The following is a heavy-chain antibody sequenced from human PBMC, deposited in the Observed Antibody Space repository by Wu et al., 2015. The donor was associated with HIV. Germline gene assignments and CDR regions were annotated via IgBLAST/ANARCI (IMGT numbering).Heavy chain of an antibody. J-gene: IGHJ3*02. Sequence: QVQLVQSGAEVKKPGASVKVSCKASGYTFTGYYMHWVRQAPGQGLEWMGWMNPNSGNTGYAQKFQGRVTMTRDTSISTAYMELSSLRSEDTAVYYCARGLPSYYDSSGRSLMSFDIVGKGQWSPXL. V-gene: IGHV1-8*02. CDR1: GYTFTGYY. D-gene: IGHD3-22*01. CDR2: MNPNSGNT. CDR3: ARGLPSYYDSSGRSLMSFDI.